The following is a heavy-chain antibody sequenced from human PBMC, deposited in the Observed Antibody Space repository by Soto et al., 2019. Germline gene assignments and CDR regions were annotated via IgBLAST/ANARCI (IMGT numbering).Heavy chain of an antibody. Sequence: GGSLRLSCAASGFTFSSYSMNWVRQAPGKGLEWVSSISSSSSYIYYADSVKGRFTISRDNSKNTVYLQMNSLRAEDTAVYYCVKAVYLLDFDYWGQGTLVTVSS. J-gene: IGHJ4*02. CDR2: ISSSSSYI. V-gene: IGHV3-21*04. CDR3: VKAVYLLDFDY. D-gene: IGHD1-20*01. CDR1: GFTFSSYS.